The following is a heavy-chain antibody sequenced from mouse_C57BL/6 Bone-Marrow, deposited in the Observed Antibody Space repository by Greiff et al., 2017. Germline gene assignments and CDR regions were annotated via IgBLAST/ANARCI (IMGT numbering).Heavy chain of an antibody. Sequence: VQLQQPGAELVKPGASVKLSCKASGYTFTNYWMHWVKQRPEQGLEWIGMMHPNGGSPDYNEKFKSEATLSVDKSSRTAYMELSSLTSEDSAVYYCARSSDITDYTLYYWGEENSVTVSP. D-gene: IGHD2-12*01. CDR2: MHPNGGSP. CDR1: GYTFTNYW. CDR3: ARSSDITDYTLYY. J-gene: IGHJ4*01. V-gene: IGHV1-64*01.